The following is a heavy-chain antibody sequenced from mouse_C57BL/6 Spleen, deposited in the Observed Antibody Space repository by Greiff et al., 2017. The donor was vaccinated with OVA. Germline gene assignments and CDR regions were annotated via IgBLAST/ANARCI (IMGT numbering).Heavy chain of an antibody. Sequence: EVMLVESGGGLVQPKGSLKLSCAASGFTFNTYAMHWVRQAPGKGLEWVARIRSKSSNYATYYADSVKDRFTISRDDSQSMLYLQMNNLKTEDTAMYYCVRDQVFITTVVADWYFDVWGTGTTVTVSS. J-gene: IGHJ1*03. CDR2: IRSKSSNYAT. CDR1: GFTFNTYA. D-gene: IGHD1-1*01. V-gene: IGHV10-3*01. CDR3: VRDQVFITTVVADWYFDV.